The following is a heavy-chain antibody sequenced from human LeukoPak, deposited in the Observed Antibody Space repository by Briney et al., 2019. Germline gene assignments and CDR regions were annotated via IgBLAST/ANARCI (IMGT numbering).Heavy chain of an antibody. CDR2: IYTSGST. CDR3: ARDRSRVDYYDSSRSAFDI. V-gene: IGHV4-61*02. CDR1: GGSISSSSYY. D-gene: IGHD3-22*01. Sequence: SETLSLTCTVSGGSISSSSYYWGWIRQPAGKGLEWIGRIYTSGSTNYNPSLKSRVTMSVDTSKNQFSLKLSSVTAADTAVYYCARDRSRVDYYDSSRSAFDIWGQGTMVTVSS. J-gene: IGHJ3*02.